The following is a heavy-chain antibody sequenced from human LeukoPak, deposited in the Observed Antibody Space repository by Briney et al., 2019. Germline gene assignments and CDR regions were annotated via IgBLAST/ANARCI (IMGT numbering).Heavy chain of an antibody. CDR1: GFTFSSYS. Sequence: PGGSLRLSCAASGFTFSSYSMNWVRQAPGKGLEWVSSISSSSSYIYYADSVKGRFTISRDNAKNSLYLQMNNLRAEDTAVYYCARDRLPGLTGYYSPFDYWGQGTLVTVSS. V-gene: IGHV3-21*01. J-gene: IGHJ4*02. CDR3: ARDRLPGLTGYYSPFDY. D-gene: IGHD3-9*01. CDR2: ISSSSSYI.